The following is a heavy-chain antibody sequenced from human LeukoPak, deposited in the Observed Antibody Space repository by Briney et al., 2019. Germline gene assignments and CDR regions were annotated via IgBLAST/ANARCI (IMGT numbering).Heavy chain of an antibody. CDR1: GFTFSSYA. CDR3: AKDRDVLMVYATFDY. D-gene: IGHD2-8*01. Sequence: GGSLRLSCAASGFTFSSYAMSGVRQAPGKGLEWVSAISGSGGSTYYADSVKGRFTISRDNPKNTLYLQMNSLRAEDTAVYYCAKDRDVLMVYATFDYWGQGTLVTVSS. V-gene: IGHV3-23*01. J-gene: IGHJ4*02. CDR2: ISGSGGST.